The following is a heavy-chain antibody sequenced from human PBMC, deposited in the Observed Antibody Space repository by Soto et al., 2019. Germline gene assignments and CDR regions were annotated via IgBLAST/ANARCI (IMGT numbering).Heavy chain of an antibody. D-gene: IGHD1-1*01. CDR3: ARANGLHDAFDI. CDR2: INPNSGGT. V-gene: IGHV1-2*04. CDR1: GYTFTSYD. J-gene: IGHJ3*02. Sequence: ASVKVSCKASGYTFTSYDINWVRQAPGQGLEWMGWINPNSGGTNYAQKFQGWVTMTRDTSISTAYMELSRLRSDDTAVYYCARANGLHDAFDIWGQGTMVTVSS.